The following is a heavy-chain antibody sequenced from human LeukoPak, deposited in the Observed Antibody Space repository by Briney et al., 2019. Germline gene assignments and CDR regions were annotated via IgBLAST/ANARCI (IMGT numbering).Heavy chain of an antibody. D-gene: IGHD2-2*01. Sequence: SETLSLTCTVSGGSISSSSYYWGGIRQPPGKGLEWIGSIYYSGSTYYNPSLKSRVTISVDTSKNQFSLKLSSVTAADTAVYYCARLTDCSSTSCYYYYYGMDVWGQGTTVTVSS. V-gene: IGHV4-39*01. CDR2: IYYSGST. CDR1: GGSISSSSYY. J-gene: IGHJ6*02. CDR3: ARLTDCSSTSCYYYYYGMDV.